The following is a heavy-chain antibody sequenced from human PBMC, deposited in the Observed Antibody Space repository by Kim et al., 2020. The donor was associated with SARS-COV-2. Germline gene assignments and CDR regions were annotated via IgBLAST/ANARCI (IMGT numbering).Heavy chain of an antibody. J-gene: IGHJ4*02. CDR1: GFTFSSYS. Sequence: GGSLRLSCAASGFTFSSYSMNWVRQAPGKGLEWVSYISSSSSTIYYADSVKGRFTISRDNAKNSLYLQMNSLRDEDTAVYYCARDAYYDFWSGYYFGFDYWGQGTLVTVSS. V-gene: IGHV3-48*02. CDR3: ARDAYYDFWSGYYFGFDY. D-gene: IGHD3-3*01. CDR2: ISSSSSTI.